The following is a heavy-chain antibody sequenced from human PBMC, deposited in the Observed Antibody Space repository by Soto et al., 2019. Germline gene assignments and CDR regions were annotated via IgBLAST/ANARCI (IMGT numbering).Heavy chain of an antibody. CDR2: INPFDGSR. J-gene: IGHJ4*02. CDR3: ARVYCSGGSCYGIDY. Sequence: ASVKVSCKASGYIFTSYYIHWVRQAPGQGLEWMGWINPFDGSRMFAQSFQGRVTMTRDTSTSTVYMELSSLRSEDTAVYYCARVYCSGGSCYGIDYWGQGTLVTVS. D-gene: IGHD2-15*01. V-gene: IGHV1-46*01. CDR1: GYIFTSYY.